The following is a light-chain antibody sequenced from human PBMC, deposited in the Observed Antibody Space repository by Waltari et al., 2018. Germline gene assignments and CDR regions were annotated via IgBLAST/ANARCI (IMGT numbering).Light chain of an antibody. CDR1: GSNSGAGYE. CDR3: QSYDTSLSVV. V-gene: IGLV1-40*01. Sequence: QSVLTQPPSVSGAPGQRVTISCTGGGSNSGAGYEVPWYQQLPRAAPKLLIYGSSTRPLGVPDRFFGSTSGTSASLAITGLQAEDEADYYCQSYDTSLSVVFGGGTKLTVL. CDR2: GSS. J-gene: IGLJ3*02.